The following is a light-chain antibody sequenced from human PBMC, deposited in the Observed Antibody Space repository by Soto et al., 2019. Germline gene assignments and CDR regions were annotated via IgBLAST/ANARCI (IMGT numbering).Light chain of an antibody. J-gene: IGKJ1*01. Sequence: DIVMTQSPDSLAVSLGERATINCKSSQSVLYSSNNKNYFAWYQQKPGQPPKLLIYWASTRESGVPDRSSGSGSGTDFTLPISSLQAEDVAVYYCQQYYSTPLTFGQGTKVEIK. V-gene: IGKV4-1*01. CDR2: WAS. CDR1: QSVLYSSNNKNY. CDR3: QQYYSTPLT.